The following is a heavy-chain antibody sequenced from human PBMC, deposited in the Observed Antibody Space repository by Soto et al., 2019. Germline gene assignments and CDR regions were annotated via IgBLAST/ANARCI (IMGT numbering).Heavy chain of an antibody. CDR3: VKVSGYCTGGSCFSYFDY. CDR1: GFTFSHHS. V-gene: IGHV3-64D*06. Sequence: LSLSCSGSGFTFSHHSLYWVRQPPGKGLQCVSSISGSGGNIYYAESVKGRFTISRDNSKNTLYLQMTSLSSEDSAVYYCVKVSGYCTGGSCFSYFDYWGQGTPVTVSS. D-gene: IGHD2-15*01. CDR2: ISGSGGNI. J-gene: IGHJ4*02.